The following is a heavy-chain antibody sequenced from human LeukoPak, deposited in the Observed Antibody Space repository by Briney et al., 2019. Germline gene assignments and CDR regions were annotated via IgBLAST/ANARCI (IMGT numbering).Heavy chain of an antibody. CDR1: GGTFSSYA. D-gene: IGHD2-15*01. Sequence: SVKVSCKASGGTFSSYAISWVRQAPGQGLGWMGGIIPNFGTANYAQKFQGRVTITADESTSTAYMELSSLRSEDTAVYYCARDAPHDSAIDYWGQGTLVTVSS. J-gene: IGHJ4*02. V-gene: IGHV1-69*13. CDR3: ARDAPHDSAIDY. CDR2: IIPNFGTA.